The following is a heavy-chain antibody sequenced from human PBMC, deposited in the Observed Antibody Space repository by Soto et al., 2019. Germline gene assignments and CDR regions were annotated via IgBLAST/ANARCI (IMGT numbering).Heavy chain of an antibody. CDR3: AKGHSSGWGGGGAYGSGFV. CDR1: GFTFSSYA. CDR2: ISGSGGST. J-gene: IGHJ6*02. Sequence: QPGGSLRLSCAASGFTFSSYAMSWVRQAPGKGLEWVSAISGSGGSTYYADSVKGRFTISRDNSKNTLYLQMNSLRAEDTAVYYCAKGHSSGWGGGGAYGSGFVWGQGTTVTVSS. V-gene: IGHV3-23*01. D-gene: IGHD3-10*01.